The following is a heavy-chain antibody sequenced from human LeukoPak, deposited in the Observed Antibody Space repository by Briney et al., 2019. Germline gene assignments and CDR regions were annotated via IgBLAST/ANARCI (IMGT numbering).Heavy chain of an antibody. CDR2: IVGSGGST. Sequence: GGSLRLSCAASGFTFNSYAMYWVRQAPGKGLEWVSGIVGSGGSTYYAESVRGRFTISRDNAKNSLYLQMNSLRAEDTAVYYCARGHSSSWDYWGQGTLVTVSS. CDR3: ARGHSSSWDY. CDR1: GFTFNSYA. J-gene: IGHJ4*02. D-gene: IGHD6-13*01. V-gene: IGHV3-23*01.